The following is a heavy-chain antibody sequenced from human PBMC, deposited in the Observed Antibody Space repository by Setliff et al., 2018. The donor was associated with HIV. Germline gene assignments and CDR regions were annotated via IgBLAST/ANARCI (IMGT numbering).Heavy chain of an antibody. CDR2: IYGDGSDP. CDR1: GYKFTDYW. V-gene: IGHV5-51*01. CDR3: ARPQYHQSSDAFDI. J-gene: IGHJ3*02. Sequence: GESLKISCKGFGYKFTDYWVGWVRQMPGEGLEWMGVIYGDGSDPRYSPSFQGQVTISVDKSINTAYLWWTSLKALDTALYYCARPQYHQSSDAFDIWGQGTMVTVS.